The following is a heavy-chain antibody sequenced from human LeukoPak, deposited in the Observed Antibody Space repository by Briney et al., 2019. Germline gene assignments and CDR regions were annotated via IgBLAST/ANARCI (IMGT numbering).Heavy chain of an antibody. V-gene: IGHV5-51*01. J-gene: IGHJ4*02. CDR2: IYPGDSDT. CDR3: ARRLGSSRYYFDY. CDR1: GYSFTSYW. Sequence: GESLKISRKGSGYSFTSYWIGWVRQMPGKGLEWMGIIYPGDSDTRYSPSFQGQVTIPADKSISTAYLQWSSLKASDTAMYFCARRLGSSRYYFDYWGQGTLVTVSS. D-gene: IGHD6-13*01.